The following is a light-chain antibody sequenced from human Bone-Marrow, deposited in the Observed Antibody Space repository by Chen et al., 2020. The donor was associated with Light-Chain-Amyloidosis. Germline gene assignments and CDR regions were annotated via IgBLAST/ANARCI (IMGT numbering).Light chain of an antibody. Sequence: SYVLTQPSSVSVSPAHTATIACGGNNIGATSVHWSQQTPGQAPLLVVYDDSDRPSGIPERLSGSNSGNTATLTISRVEAGDEADYYCQVWDRSSDRPLFGGGTKLTVL. CDR3: QVWDRSSDRPL. J-gene: IGLJ3*02. CDR2: DDS. V-gene: IGLV3-21*02. CDR1: NIGATS.